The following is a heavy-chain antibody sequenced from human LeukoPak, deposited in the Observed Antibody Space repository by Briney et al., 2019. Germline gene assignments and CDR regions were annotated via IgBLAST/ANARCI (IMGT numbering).Heavy chain of an antibody. V-gene: IGHV1-46*01. CDR1: GYTSSSYY. CDR2: INPSGGST. CDR3: AREGTAGFDY. Sequence: ASVKVSCKASGYTSSSYYMHWVRQAPGQGLEWMGIINPSGGSTSYAQKFQGRVTMTRETSTRTVYMELSSLRSEDTAVYYCAREGTAGFDYWGQGALVTVSS. J-gene: IGHJ4*02. D-gene: IGHD2-21*02.